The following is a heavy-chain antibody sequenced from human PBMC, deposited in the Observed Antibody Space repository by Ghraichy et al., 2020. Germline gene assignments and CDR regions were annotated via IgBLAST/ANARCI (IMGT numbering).Heavy chain of an antibody. D-gene: IGHD1-7*01. Sequence: GGSLRLSCAASGFTFSSYGLNWVRQAPGKGLEWVAVIAYDGSNRYYADSVQGRFTISRDNSKNTVYLQMNSLRPEDTAVYYCAKDLRNYWNYESDFDYWGQGTLVTVSS. V-gene: IGHV3-30*18. J-gene: IGHJ4*02. CDR3: AKDLRNYWNYESDFDY. CDR2: IAYDGSNR. CDR1: GFTFSSYG.